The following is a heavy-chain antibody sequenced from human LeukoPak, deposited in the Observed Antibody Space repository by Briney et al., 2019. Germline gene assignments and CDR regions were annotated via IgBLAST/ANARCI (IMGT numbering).Heavy chain of an antibody. D-gene: IGHD6-19*01. CDR2: IYYSGST. CDR3: ARGRFGAVAGTYYYYYYMDV. J-gene: IGHJ6*03. CDR1: GGSISSYY. Sequence: PSETLSLTCTVSGGSISSYYWSWIRQPPGKGLEWIGYIYYSGSTNYNPSLKSRVTTSVDTSKNQFSLKLSSVTAADTAVYYCARGRFGAVAGTYYYYYYMDVWGKGTTVTVSS. V-gene: IGHV4-59*01.